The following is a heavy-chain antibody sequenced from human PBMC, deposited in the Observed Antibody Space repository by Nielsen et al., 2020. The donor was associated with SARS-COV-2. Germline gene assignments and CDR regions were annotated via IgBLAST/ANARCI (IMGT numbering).Heavy chain of an antibody. D-gene: IGHD2/OR15-2a*01. CDR3: ARDVFYDTGAFDI. J-gene: IGHJ3*02. CDR1: GFTFSSYW. V-gene: IGHV3-7*01. Sequence: GESLKISCAASGFTFSSYWMSWVRQAPGKGLEWVANIKQDGSEKYYVDSVKGRFTIFRDNAKNSLYLQMNSLRAEDTAVYYCARDVFYDTGAFDIWGQGTMVTVSS. CDR2: IKQDGSEK.